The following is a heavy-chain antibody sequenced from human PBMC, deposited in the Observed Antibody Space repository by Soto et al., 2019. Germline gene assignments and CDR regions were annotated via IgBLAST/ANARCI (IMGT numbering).Heavy chain of an antibody. D-gene: IGHD6-13*01. J-gene: IGHJ4*02. CDR1: GYTFTSYG. CDR3: ARVGVGLAAPRVWPY. Sequence: ASVKVSCKASGYTFTSYGISWVRQAPGQGLEWMAWINPYNGNTKYAEKFLGRVTVTTDTSTATAYMEVRGLTSDDTAVFYCARVGVGLAAPRVWPYWGQGTPVTVSS. V-gene: IGHV1-18*01. CDR2: INPYNGNT.